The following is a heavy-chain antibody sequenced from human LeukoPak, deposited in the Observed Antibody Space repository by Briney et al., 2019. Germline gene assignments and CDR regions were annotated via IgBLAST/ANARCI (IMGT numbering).Heavy chain of an antibody. D-gene: IGHD4-11*01. CDR3: ARRATYSYSDYFDY. J-gene: IGHJ4*02. CDR2: IHYSGST. CDR1: GGSISSHY. V-gene: IGHV4-59*08. Sequence: SETLSLTCTVSGGSISSHYWNWIRQPPGKGLEWIGYIHYSGSTNYNPSLKSRVTISVDTSKNQFSLKLSSVTAADTAVYYCARRATYSYSDYFDYWGQGTLVTVSS.